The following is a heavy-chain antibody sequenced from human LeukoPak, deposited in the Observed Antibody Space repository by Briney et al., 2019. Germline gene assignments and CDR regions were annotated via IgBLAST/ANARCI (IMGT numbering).Heavy chain of an antibody. CDR2: VYYTGST. J-gene: IGHJ5*02. V-gene: IGHV4-59*01. CDR1: GGSISSYY. Sequence: SETLSLTCTVSGGSISSYYWSWVRQPPGKGLEWIGFVYYTGSTNYSPSLKSRVTISVDTSKNQFSLKLRSVTAADTAVYYCARESVAARPENWFDPWGQGTLVTVSS. D-gene: IGHD6-6*01. CDR3: ARESVAARPENWFDP.